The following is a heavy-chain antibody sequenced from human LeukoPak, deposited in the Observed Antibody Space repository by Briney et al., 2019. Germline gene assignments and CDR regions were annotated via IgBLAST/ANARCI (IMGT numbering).Heavy chain of an antibody. V-gene: IGHV3-23*01. J-gene: IGHJ4*02. Sequence: GGSLRLSCAASGFTFSGYVMTWVRQPPGKGLQWVADISGSGGSTYYADSVKGRLSISRDNSKNTLYLQLDSLRAEDTAVYYCARGQPGVAAAGNLDYWGQGTLVTVSS. CDR1: GFTFSGYV. CDR2: ISGSGGST. D-gene: IGHD6-13*01. CDR3: ARGQPGVAAAGNLDY.